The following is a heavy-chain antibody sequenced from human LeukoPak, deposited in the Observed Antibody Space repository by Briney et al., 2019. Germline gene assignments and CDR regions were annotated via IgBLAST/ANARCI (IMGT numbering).Heavy chain of an antibody. J-gene: IGHJ5*02. Sequence: GGSLRLSCAASGFTFSSYAMSWVRQAPGKGLEWVSEISDSDDSIDYADSVKGRFTISRDNSKNTLYLQMNSLRAEDAAVYYCARDFNDYLNWFDPWGQGTLVTVSS. CDR3: ARDFNDYLNWFDP. V-gene: IGHV3-23*01. D-gene: IGHD4-11*01. CDR1: GFTFSSYA. CDR2: ISDSDDSI.